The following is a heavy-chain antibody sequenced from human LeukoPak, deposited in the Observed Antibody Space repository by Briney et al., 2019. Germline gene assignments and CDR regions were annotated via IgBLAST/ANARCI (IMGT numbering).Heavy chain of an antibody. Sequence: PGRSLRLSCAASGFTFSSYSMNWVRQAPGKGLEWVSCISSSSSTIYYADSVKGRFTISRDNAKNSLYLQMNSLRDEDTAVYYCAGLHSYGFDYWGREPWSPSPQ. V-gene: IGHV3-48*02. CDR3: AGLHSYGFDY. CDR1: GFTFSSYS. CDR2: ISSSSSTI. J-gene: IGHJ4*02. D-gene: IGHD5-18*01.